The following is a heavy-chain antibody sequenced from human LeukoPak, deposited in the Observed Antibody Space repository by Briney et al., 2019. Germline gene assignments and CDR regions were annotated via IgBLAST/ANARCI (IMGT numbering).Heavy chain of an antibody. CDR3: SFPTSAGHSGTELDL. D-gene: IGHD1-26*01. V-gene: IGHV3-30*04. Sequence: PARSLRLSCAASGFTLNDRSMHWVRQSPDKGLQWVAVISYEGSKKYYSDSVKGRFTISRDNSKNTVYLQMNSLKSEDMAVYARSFPTSAGHSGTELDLWGQGTLVTVSS. CDR2: ISYEGSKK. CDR1: GFTLNDRS. J-gene: IGHJ5*02.